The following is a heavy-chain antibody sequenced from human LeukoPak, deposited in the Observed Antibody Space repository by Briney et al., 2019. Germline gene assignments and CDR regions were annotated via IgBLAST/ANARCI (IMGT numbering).Heavy chain of an antibody. D-gene: IGHD3-16*01. CDR2: IYPGDSDT. V-gene: IGHV5-51*01. J-gene: IGHJ5*02. CDR3: ARHGVGATFDP. CDR1: GYRFTSYW. Sequence: GESLKISCKASGYRFTSYWIGWVRQMPGKGLEWMGIIYPGDSDTRYSPSFQGQVIISVDKSVTTAYLQWSSLKASDTAIYYCARHGVGATFDPWGQGTLVTVSS.